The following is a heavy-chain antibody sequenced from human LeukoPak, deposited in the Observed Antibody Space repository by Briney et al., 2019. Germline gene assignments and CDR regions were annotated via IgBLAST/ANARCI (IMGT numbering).Heavy chain of an antibody. CDR2: ISSSGSTI. D-gene: IGHD3-22*01. CDR1: GFTFSDYY. J-gene: IGHJ6*02. CDR3: ARGSPRNYYDSSGYYIYYYYGMDV. Sequence: GGSLRLSCAASGFTFSDYYMSWIRQAPGKGLEWVSYISSSGSTIYYADSVKGRFTISRDNAKNSLYLQMNSLRAEDTAVYCCARGSPRNYYDSSGYYIYYYYGMDVWGQGTTVTVSS. V-gene: IGHV3-11*01.